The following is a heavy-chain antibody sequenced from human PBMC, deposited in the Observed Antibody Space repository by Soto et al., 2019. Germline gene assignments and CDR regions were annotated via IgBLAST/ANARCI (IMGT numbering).Heavy chain of an antibody. Sequence: SETLSLTCAVSGVTISTYYCSWIRQPPGKGLEWIGYNYHSGTTNYNPSLKSRVTISVDTSKNQFSLRLTSVTAADTAIYYCVREAYIGYGHAIDHWGQGTLVTVSS. V-gene: IGHV4-59*01. J-gene: IGHJ4*02. D-gene: IGHD5-12*01. CDR2: NYHSGTT. CDR3: VREAYIGYGHAIDH. CDR1: GVTISTYY.